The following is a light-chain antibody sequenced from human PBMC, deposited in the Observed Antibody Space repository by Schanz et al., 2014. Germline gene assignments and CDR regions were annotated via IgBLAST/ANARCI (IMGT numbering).Light chain of an antibody. Sequence: DIQMTQSPSSLSASVGDRVTITCRASQGISNKAWYHQKPGKVPKLLIYAASSLQSGVPSRFSGSGSGTDFTLTISRLEPEDFAVYYCHQYGISPFTFGPGTKVDIK. CDR2: AAS. CDR1: QGISN. CDR3: HQYGISPFT. J-gene: IGKJ3*01. V-gene: IGKV1-27*01.